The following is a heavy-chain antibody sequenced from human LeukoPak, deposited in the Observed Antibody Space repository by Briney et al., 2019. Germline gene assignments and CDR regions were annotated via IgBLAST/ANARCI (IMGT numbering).Heavy chain of an antibody. CDR2: IKQDGSET. Sequence: PGGSLRLSCAVSGFTLTTYWMHWVRQAPGKGLEWVANIKQDGSETYYVDSVKGRFTISRDNAKNSLYLQMNSLRAEDTAVYYCARDRRGVTRGYWGQGTLVTVSS. J-gene: IGHJ4*02. D-gene: IGHD4-17*01. CDR3: ARDRRGVTRGY. V-gene: IGHV3-7*04. CDR1: GFTLTTYW.